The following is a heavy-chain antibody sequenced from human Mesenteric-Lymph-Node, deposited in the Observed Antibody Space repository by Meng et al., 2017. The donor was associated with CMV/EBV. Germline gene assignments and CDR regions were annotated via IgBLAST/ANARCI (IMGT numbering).Heavy chain of an antibody. CDR3: AKVLVLGNYPYYYGLDV. J-gene: IGHJ6*02. V-gene: IGHV3-74*01. D-gene: IGHD1-7*01. CDR1: GFTFTLYW. CDR2: INSDGSGI. Sequence: GESLKISCAASGFTFTLYWMHWVRQAPGKGLVWVSRINSDGSGISYADSVKGRFTISRDNSKKTLYLQMNSLRDEDTAVYHCAKVLVLGNYPYYYGLDVWGQGTTVTVSS.